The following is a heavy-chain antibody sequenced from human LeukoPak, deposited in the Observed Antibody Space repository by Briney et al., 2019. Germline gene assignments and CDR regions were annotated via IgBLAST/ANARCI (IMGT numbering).Heavy chain of an antibody. J-gene: IGHJ4*02. Sequence: GGSLRLSCAASGFTFSSYSMNWVRQAPGKGLEWVSIIHSGVRTYYADSVKGRFAISRDNSQNTLYLQMNSLRVEDTAVYYCARGSAFDYGFPDYWGRGTLVTVSS. D-gene: IGHD4-17*01. CDR3: ARGSAFDYGFPDY. CDR2: IHSGVRT. V-gene: IGHV3-53*01. CDR1: GFTFSSYS.